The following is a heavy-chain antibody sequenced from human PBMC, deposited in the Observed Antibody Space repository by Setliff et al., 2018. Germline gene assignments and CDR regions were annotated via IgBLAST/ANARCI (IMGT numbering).Heavy chain of an antibody. V-gene: IGHV4-38-2*01. J-gene: IGHJ6*02. CDR3: ATLLANYGSGMDV. CDR2: IYHSGST. Sequence: ASETLSLTCAVSGYFISSGYYWGWIRQPPGKGLEWIGSIYHSGSTYYNPSLKSRVTISVDTSKNQFSLKVNSVTAADTAVYYCATLLANYGSGMDVWGQGTTVTVS. CDR1: GYFISSGYY. D-gene: IGHD3-10*01.